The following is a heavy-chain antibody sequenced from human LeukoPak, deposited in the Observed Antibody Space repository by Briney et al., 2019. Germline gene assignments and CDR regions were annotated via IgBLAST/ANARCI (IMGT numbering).Heavy chain of an antibody. V-gene: IGHV4-30-2*01. CDR3: ARVLKTDGYYYYYYGMDV. CDR2: IYHSGST. Sequence: PSQTLSLTCAVSGGSISSGGYSWSWIRQPPGKGLEWIGYIYHSGSTYYSPSLKSRVTISVDTSKNQFSLKLSSVTAADTAVYYCARVLKTDGYYYYYYGMDVWGQGTTVTVSS. CDR1: GGSISSGGYS. J-gene: IGHJ6*02.